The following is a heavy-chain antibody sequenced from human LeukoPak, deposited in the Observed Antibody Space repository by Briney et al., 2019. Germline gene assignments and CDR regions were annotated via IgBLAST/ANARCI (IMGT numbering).Heavy chain of an antibody. Sequence: ASVKVSCKASGYTFTGYYMHWVRQAPGQGLEWMGWINPNSGGTNYAQKFQGRVTMTRNTSISTAYMELSSLRSEDTAVYYCARRAGAYSHPYDYWGQGTLVTASS. CDR2: INPNSGGT. D-gene: IGHD4/OR15-4a*01. V-gene: IGHV1-2*02. CDR3: ARRAGAYSHPYDY. CDR1: GYTFTGYY. J-gene: IGHJ4*02.